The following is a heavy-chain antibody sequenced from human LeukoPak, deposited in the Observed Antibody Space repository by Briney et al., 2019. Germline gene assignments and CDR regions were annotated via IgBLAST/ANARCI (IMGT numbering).Heavy chain of an antibody. J-gene: IGHJ4*02. CDR1: GYTFTSYD. Sequence: ASVKVSCKASGYTFTSYDINWVRQATGQGLEWMGWMNPNSGNTGYAQKFQGRVTITRDTSASTAYMELSSLRSEDTAVFYCATEGAAAGLDYWGQGTLVTVSS. CDR3: ATEGAAAGLDY. D-gene: IGHD6-13*01. V-gene: IGHV1-8*01. CDR2: MNPNSGNT.